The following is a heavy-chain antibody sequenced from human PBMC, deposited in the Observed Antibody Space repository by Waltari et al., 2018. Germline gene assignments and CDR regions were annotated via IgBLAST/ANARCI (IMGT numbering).Heavy chain of an antibody. CDR1: GGSISSYY. J-gene: IGHJ4*02. CDR3: ARFRAVAKPPYFDY. CDR2: IYYSGST. Sequence: QVQLQESGPGLVKPSETLSLTCTVSGGSISSYYWSWIRQPPGKGLEWIGYIYYSGSTNYNPSLKSRVTISVDTSKNQFSLKLSSVTAADTAMYYCARFRAVAKPPYFDYWGQGTLVTVSS. D-gene: IGHD3-10*01. V-gene: IGHV4-59*01.